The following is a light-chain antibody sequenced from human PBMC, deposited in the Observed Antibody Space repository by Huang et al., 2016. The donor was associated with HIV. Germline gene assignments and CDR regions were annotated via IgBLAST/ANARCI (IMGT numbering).Light chain of an antibody. V-gene: IGKV1-33*01. J-gene: IGKJ4*01. CDR1: QDISNY. Sequence: DIQMTQSPSSLSQSVGDRVTITCQASQDISNYLNWYQQKPGKAPKLLIYDASQLESGVPSRLSGGGSGTDFTFTISSLRPEDVATYYCQQYDNLPLTFGGGTTVEIK. CDR3: QQYDNLPLT. CDR2: DAS.